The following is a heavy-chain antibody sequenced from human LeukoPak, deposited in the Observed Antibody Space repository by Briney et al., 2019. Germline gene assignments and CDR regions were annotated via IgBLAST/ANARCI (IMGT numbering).Heavy chain of an antibody. Sequence: SETLSLTCTVSGGSISSYYWSWIRQPAGKGLEWIGRIYTSGSTNYNPSLKSRVTMSVDTSENQFSLKLSSVTAADTAVYYCARCPTYSSSYYFDYWGQGTLVTVSS. CDR1: GGSISSYY. V-gene: IGHV4-4*07. J-gene: IGHJ4*02. D-gene: IGHD6-6*01. CDR3: ARCPTYSSSYYFDY. CDR2: IYTSGST.